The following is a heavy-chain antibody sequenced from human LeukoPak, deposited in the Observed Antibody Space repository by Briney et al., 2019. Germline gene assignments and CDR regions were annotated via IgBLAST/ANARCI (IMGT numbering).Heavy chain of an antibody. CDR1: GFTFSSYG. CDR3: ARRPRTAMPNVGSGPFDY. V-gene: IGHV3-33*08. CDR2: IWYDGSNK. D-gene: IGHD5-18*01. J-gene: IGHJ4*02. Sequence: GGSLRLSCSASGFTFSSYGMHWVRQAPGKGLEWVAVIWYDGSNKYYADSVKGRFTISRDNSKNTLCLQMNSLRAEDTAVYYCARRPRTAMPNVGSGPFDYWGQGTLVTVSS.